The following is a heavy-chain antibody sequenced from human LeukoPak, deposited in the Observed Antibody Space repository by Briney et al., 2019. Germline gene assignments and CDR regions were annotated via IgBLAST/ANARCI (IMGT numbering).Heavy chain of an antibody. CDR1: GGTFSSYA. J-gene: IGHJ6*03. D-gene: IGHD3-10*01. V-gene: IGHV1-69*05. CDR2: IIPIFGTA. CDR3: ATYGSEENYYYYMDV. Sequence: ASVKVSCKASGGTFSSYAISWVRQAPGQGLEWMGEIIPIFGTANYAQKFQGRVTITTDESTSTAYMELSSLRSEDTAVYYCATYGSEENYYYYMDVWGKGTTVTVSS.